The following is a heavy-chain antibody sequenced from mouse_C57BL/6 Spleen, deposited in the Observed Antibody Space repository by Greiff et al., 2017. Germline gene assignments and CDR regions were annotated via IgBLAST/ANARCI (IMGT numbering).Heavy chain of an antibody. V-gene: IGHV1-64*01. CDR2: IHPNSGST. D-gene: IGHD2-12*01. CDR1: GYTFTSYW. Sequence: QVQLQQPGAELVKPGASVKLSCKASGYTFTSYWMHWVKQRPGQGLEWIGMIHPNSGSTNYNEKFKSKATLTVDKSSSTAYMQLSSLTSEDSAVYYCAKNYSPYYAMDYGGQGTSVTVSS. CDR3: AKNYSPYYAMDY. J-gene: IGHJ4*01.